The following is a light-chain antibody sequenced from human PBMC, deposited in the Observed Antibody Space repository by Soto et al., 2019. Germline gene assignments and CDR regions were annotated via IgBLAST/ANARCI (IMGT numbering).Light chain of an antibody. Sequence: IVLTQSSGTLSLSPGERATLSCRASQSLSSSQLAWYQQKPGQAPRLLIHDASSRATGISDRFTGSGSGTDFTLTISSLEPEDFAVYYCQQRSNWPTFGQGTRLEIK. CDR3: QQRSNWPT. CDR2: DAS. J-gene: IGKJ5*01. V-gene: IGKV3D-20*02. CDR1: QSLSSSQ.